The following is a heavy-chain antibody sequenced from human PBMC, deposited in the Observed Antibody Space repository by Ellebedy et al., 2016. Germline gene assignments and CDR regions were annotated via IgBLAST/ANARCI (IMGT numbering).Heavy chain of an antibody. D-gene: IGHD2-2*01. Sequence: GESLKISXAASGFTFSSYWMSWVRQAPGKGLEWVANIKQDGSEKYYVDSVKGRFTISRDNAKNSLYLQMNSLRAEDTAVYYCARGTLGYCSSTSCYGSYYGMDVWGQGTTVTVSS. V-gene: IGHV3-7*04. CDR3: ARGTLGYCSSTSCYGSYYGMDV. J-gene: IGHJ6*02. CDR2: IKQDGSEK. CDR1: GFTFSSYW.